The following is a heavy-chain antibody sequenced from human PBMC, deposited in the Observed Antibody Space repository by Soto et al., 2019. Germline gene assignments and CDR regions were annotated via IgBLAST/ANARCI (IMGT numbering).Heavy chain of an antibody. CDR1: GGFISDSNDH. CDR2: FHKSGSI. D-gene: IGHD3-10*01. CDR3: ARGLWFGQLLYPSYFDS. V-gene: IGHV4-39*07. J-gene: IGHJ4*02. Sequence: TSETLSLTCTVSGGFISDSNDHWGWIRQSPGQGLEWIGSFHKSGSIHYNPPFKSRATISVDTSKNQFSLKLTSVTAADSAIFYCARGLWFGQLLYPSYFDSWGQGTLVTVSS.